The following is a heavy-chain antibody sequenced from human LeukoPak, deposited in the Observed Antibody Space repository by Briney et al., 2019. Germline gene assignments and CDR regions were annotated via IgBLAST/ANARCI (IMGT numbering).Heavy chain of an antibody. J-gene: IGHJ6*02. CDR3: ARWMFYYGSGVFHYHGMDV. D-gene: IGHD3-10*01. Sequence: GESLEISCQGSGYRFTSQWIGWVRQMPGKGLEWMGIIYPADSDTKYSPSFQGQVTISVDKSISTASLQWSSLKASDTAIYYCARWMFYYGSGVFHYHGMDVWGQGTTVTVAS. CDR1: GYRFTSQW. CDR2: IYPADSDT. V-gene: IGHV5-51*01.